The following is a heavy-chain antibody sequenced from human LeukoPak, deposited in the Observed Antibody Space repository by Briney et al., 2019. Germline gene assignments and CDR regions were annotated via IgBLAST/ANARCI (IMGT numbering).Heavy chain of an antibody. CDR1: GFTFSSYA. Sequence: GGSLRLSCAASGFTFSSYAMSWVRQAPGKGLEWVSAISGSGGSTYYADSVKGRFTISRDNSKNTLYLQMNSLRAEDTAVYYCANSMFSTRGAVAGNYWGQGTLVTVSS. D-gene: IGHD6-19*01. J-gene: IGHJ4*02. V-gene: IGHV3-23*01. CDR2: ISGSGGST. CDR3: ANSMFSTRGAVAGNY.